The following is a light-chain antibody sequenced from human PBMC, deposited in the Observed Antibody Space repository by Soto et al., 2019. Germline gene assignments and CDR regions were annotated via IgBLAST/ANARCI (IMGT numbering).Light chain of an antibody. V-gene: IGKV3-20*01. J-gene: IGKJ1*01. CDR1: QSVSSSY. CDR3: QQYGSSPPLWT. Sequence: EIVLTQSPGTLSLSPGERATLSCRASQSVSSSYLAWNQQKPGQAPRLLIYGASSRATGIPDRFSGSGSGTDFTLTISRLEPEDFAVYYCQQYGSSPPLWTFGQGTKVDIK. CDR2: GAS.